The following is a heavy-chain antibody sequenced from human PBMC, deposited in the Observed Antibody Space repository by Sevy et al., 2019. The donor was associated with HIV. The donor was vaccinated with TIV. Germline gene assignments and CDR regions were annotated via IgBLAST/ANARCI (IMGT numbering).Heavy chain of an antibody. CDR3: VRDVRSGSFSRGFDY. V-gene: IGHV6-1*01. J-gene: IGHJ4*02. CDR2: AYYTSKWYY. CDR1: GDSVSRNSGS. Sequence: KQSQTLSLTCAISGDSVSRNSGSWNWIRQSPSRVLEWLGRAYYTSKWYYDYSASLKSRLSINPDTSKNQFSLQLNSVTPEDTAVYYCVRDVRSGSFSRGFDYWDQGTLVTVSS. D-gene: IGHD1-26*01.